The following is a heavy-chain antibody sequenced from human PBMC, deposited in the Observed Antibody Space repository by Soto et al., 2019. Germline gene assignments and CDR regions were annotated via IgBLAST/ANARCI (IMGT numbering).Heavy chain of an antibody. Sequence: GESLKISCKGSGYSFTSYWIGWVRQMPGKGLEWVGIIYPGDSDTRYSPSFQGQVTISADKSISTAYLQWSSLKASDTAMYYCARRRYSGSYYCCYYYGMDVWGQGTTVTVSS. V-gene: IGHV5-51*01. CDR3: ARRRYSGSYYCCYYYGMDV. CDR1: GYSFTSYW. CDR2: IYPGDSDT. D-gene: IGHD1-26*01. J-gene: IGHJ6*02.